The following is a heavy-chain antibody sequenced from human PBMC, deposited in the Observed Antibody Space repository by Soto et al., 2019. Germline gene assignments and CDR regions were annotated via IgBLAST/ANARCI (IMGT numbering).Heavy chain of an antibody. J-gene: IGHJ6*02. CDR3: ARDPSLYYDFWSGYYTGFYYGMDV. CDR2: IYYSGST. Sequence: PSETLSLTCTVSGGSISSYYWSWIRQPPGKGLEWIGYIYYSGSTNYNPSLKSRVTISVDTSKNQFSLKLSSVTAADTAVYYCARDPSLYYDFWSGYYTGFYYGMDVWGQGTTVTVSS. D-gene: IGHD3-3*01. CDR1: GGSISSYY. V-gene: IGHV4-59*01.